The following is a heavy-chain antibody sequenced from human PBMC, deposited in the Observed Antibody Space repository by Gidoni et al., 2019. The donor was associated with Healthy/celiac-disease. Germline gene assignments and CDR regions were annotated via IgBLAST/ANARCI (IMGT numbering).Heavy chain of an antibody. V-gene: IGHV3-21*01. J-gene: IGHJ1*01. CDR3: ARVAGHGIVAEYFQH. D-gene: IGHD1-26*01. CDR2: ISSSSSYI. CDR1: GFTFSSYS. Sequence: EVQLVESGGGLVKPGGSLRLSCAASGFTFSSYSMNWVRQAPGKGLEWVSSISSSSSYIYYADSVKGRFTISRDNAKNSLYLQMNSLRAEDTAVYYCARVAGHGIVAEYFQHWGQGTLVTVSS.